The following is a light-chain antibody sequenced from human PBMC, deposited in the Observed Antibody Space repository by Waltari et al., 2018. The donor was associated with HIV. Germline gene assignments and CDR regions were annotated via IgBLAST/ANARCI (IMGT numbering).Light chain of an antibody. CDR3: QQYNNWPLLT. CDR1: QSVNSN. J-gene: IGKJ4*01. Sequence: EIVMTQSPATLSVSPGERVTLSCRASQSVNSNLAWYQQKPGQAPRLLIYGASTRATGIPARFSGSGSVTEFTLTISSLQSEDFAVYYCQQYNNWPLLTFGGGTKVEIK. CDR2: GAS. V-gene: IGKV3-15*01.